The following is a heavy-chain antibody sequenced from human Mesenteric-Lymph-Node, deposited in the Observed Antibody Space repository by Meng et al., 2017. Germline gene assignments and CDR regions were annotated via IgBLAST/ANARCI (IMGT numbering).Heavy chain of an antibody. V-gene: IGHV3-64*01. CDR3: ARGGYSSSWYLNYFDY. CDR2: ISSNGGST. D-gene: IGHD6-13*01. J-gene: IGHJ4*02. Sequence: GESLKISCAASGFTFSSYAMHWVRQAPGKGLEYVSAISSNGGSTYYANSVKGRFTISRDNSKNTLYLQMGSLRAEDMAVYYCARGGYSSSWYLNYFDYWGQGTLVTVSS. CDR1: GFTFSSYA.